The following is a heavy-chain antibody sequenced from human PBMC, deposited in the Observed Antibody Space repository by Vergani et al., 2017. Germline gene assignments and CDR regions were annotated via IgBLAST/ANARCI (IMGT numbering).Heavy chain of an antibody. CDR3: AKDPKVELVYYYGMDV. CDR2: ISGSGGSK. CDR1: GFTFSSYA. J-gene: IGHJ6*02. V-gene: IGHV3-23*01. Sequence: EVQLLESGGGLVQPGGSLRLSCAASGFTFSSYAMSWVRQAPGKGLEWVSAISGSGGSKYYADSVKGRFTISRDNSKNTLYLQMNSLRAEDTAVYYCAKDPKVELVYYYGMDVWGQGTTVTVSS. D-gene: IGHD1-1*01.